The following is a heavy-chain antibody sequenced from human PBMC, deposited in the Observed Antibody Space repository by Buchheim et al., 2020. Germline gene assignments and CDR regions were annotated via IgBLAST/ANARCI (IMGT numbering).Heavy chain of an antibody. J-gene: IGHJ6*02. D-gene: IGHD3-10*01. CDR3: ARVTMVRGVIIEYYYYYGMDV. Sequence: EVQLVESGGGLVQPGGSLRLSCAASGFTFSSYWMSWVRQAPGKGLEWVANIKQDGSEKYYVDSVKGRFTISRDNAKNSLYLQMNSLRAEDTAVYYCARVTMVRGVIIEYYYYYGMDVWGQGTT. V-gene: IGHV3-7*01. CDR2: IKQDGSEK. CDR1: GFTFSSYW.